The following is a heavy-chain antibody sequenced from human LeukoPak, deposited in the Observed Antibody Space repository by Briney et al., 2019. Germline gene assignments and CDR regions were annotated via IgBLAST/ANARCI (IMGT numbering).Heavy chain of an antibody. D-gene: IGHD3-22*01. CDR3: ARDSLGLLSTGN. CDR2: IYYSGST. Sequence: SQTLSLSCTVSGGSISNGDYYWSWIRQPPGKGLGWFGYIYYSGSTYYNPSLKSRVTISLDTSKNQFSLKLSSVTAADTAVYYCARDSLGLLSTGNWGQGTLVTVSS. CDR1: GGSISNGDYY. J-gene: IGHJ4*02. V-gene: IGHV4-30-4*08.